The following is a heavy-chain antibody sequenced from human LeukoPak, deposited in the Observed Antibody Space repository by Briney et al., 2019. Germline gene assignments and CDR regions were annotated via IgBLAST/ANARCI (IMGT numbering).Heavy chain of an antibody. D-gene: IGHD6-13*01. J-gene: IGHJ4*02. CDR1: GFSFSRYP. CDR2: LTSNGGST. CDR3: VREESSSWSY. V-gene: IGHV3-64D*09. Sequence: GGSLRLSCSASGFSFSRYPMHWVRQAPGKGLEYVSALTSNGGSTFYADSVKGRFTISRDNSKNTLYLQMSSLRPEDTAAYYCVREESSSWSYWGQGTLVTVFS.